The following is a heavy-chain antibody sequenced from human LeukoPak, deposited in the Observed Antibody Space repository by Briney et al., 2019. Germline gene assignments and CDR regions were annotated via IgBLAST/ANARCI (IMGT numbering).Heavy chain of an antibody. D-gene: IGHD1-26*01. J-gene: IGHJ4*02. CDR1: GFTFSSYS. CDR2: ISSSSSYI. Sequence: GGSLRLSCAASGFTFSSYSMNWVRQAPGKGLEWVSSISSSSSYIYYADSVKGRFTISRDNAKNSLYLQMNSLRAEDTAVYYCASEAGRKWEPTDYWGQGTLVTVSS. CDR3: ASEAGRKWEPTDY. V-gene: IGHV3-21*01.